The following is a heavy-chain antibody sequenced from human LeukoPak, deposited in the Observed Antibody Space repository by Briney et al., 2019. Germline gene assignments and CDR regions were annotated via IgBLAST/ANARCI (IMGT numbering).Heavy chain of an antibody. Sequence: KPSETLSLTCTVSGGSISSYYWSWIRQPAGKGLEWIGRIYTSGSTNYNPSLKSRVTMSVDTSKNQFSLKLSSVTAADTAVYYCARASSSGWYFGGKRAFDIWGQGTMVAVSS. V-gene: IGHV4-4*07. CDR1: GGSISSYY. CDR2: IYTSGST. J-gene: IGHJ3*02. D-gene: IGHD6-19*01. CDR3: ARASSSGWYFGGKRAFDI.